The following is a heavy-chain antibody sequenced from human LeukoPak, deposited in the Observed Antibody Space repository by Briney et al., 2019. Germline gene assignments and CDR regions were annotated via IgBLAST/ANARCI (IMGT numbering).Heavy chain of an antibody. V-gene: IGHV3-7*01. CDR2: IKQEGREK. CDR3: ASRRQLGY. CDR1: GLRFSRYW. J-gene: IGHJ4*02. D-gene: IGHD3-16*01. Sequence: GGALRRSFAASGLRFSRYWMSWGRPAPGKGGGWVANIKQEGREKYYMDSVKAPFTISRDNAKNSLYLQMNSLRAEDTALYYCASRRQLGYWGQGTLVTVSS.